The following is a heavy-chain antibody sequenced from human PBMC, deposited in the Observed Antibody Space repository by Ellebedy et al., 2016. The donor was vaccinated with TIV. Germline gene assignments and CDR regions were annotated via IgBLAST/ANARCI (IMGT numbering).Heavy chain of an antibody. CDR1: GGSFSGYY. CDR2: IKHSGST. J-gene: IGHJ4*02. D-gene: IGHD3-10*01. V-gene: IGHV4-34*01. Sequence: MPSETLSLTCAVYGGSFSGYYWSWIRQPPGTGLKWIGEIKHSGSTNYNPSLKSRVTVSVDTSKNQFSLKLSSVTAADTAVYYCASLYPYGSYYFDYWGQGTLVTVSS. CDR3: ASLYPYGSYYFDY.